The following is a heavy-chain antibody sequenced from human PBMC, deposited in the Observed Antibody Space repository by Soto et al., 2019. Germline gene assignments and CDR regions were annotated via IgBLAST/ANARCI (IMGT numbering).Heavy chain of an antibody. CDR2: IFHSGST. J-gene: IGHJ6*02. CDR1: GGSIRSGSYY. V-gene: IGHV4-31*03. Sequence: PSETLSLTCSVSGGSIRSGSYYWSWIRQHPGKALEWIGYIFHSGSTYYNPSLKSRVTMSVDMSKNQFSLELNSVTAADTAVYYCARNGCSTTNTYNSEDPYHRMDVWGRGTPVTVSS. D-gene: IGHD1-1*01. CDR3: ARNGCSTTNTYNSEDPYHRMDV.